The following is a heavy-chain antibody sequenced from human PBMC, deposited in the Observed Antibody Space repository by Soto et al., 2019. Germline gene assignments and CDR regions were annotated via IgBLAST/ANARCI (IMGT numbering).Heavy chain of an antibody. CDR3: ARGLSSGYDGYYYGMDV. V-gene: IGHV4-34*01. D-gene: IGHD5-12*01. Sequence: SETLSLTCAVYGGSFSGYYWSWIRQPPGKGLEWIGEINHSGSTNYNPSLKSRVSISVDTSKNQFSLKLSSVTAADTAVYYCARGLSSGYDGYYYGMDVWGQGTTVTVSS. CDR2: INHSGST. CDR1: GGSFSGYY. J-gene: IGHJ6*02.